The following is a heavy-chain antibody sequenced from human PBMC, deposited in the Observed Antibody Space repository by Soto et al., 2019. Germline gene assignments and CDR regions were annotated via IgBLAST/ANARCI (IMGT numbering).Heavy chain of an antibody. D-gene: IGHD2-2*01. V-gene: IGHV1-8*01. CDR1: GYTFTSYD. CDR3: WIVVVPAAIPRTYAYYMDV. Sequence: QVQLVQSGAEVKKPGASVKVSCKASGYTFTSYDINWVRQATGQGLEWMGWMNPNSGNTGYAQKFQGRVTMTRNTSISTAYMELSSLRSEDTAVYYCWIVVVPAAIPRTYAYYMDVWGKGTTVTVSS. CDR2: MNPNSGNT. J-gene: IGHJ6*03.